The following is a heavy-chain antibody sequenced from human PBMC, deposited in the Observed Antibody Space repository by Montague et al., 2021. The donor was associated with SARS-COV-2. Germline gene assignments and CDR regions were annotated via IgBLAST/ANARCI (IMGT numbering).Heavy chain of an antibody. D-gene: IGHD3-22*01. Sequence: SETLSLTCTVSGGSISSDDYYWSWIRQPPGEGLEWLGYIFYSGSAXYSPSLESRSTISIDTSKNQFSLRLTSVTAADTAVYYCARVRDSSGHDYWGQGTLVTVSS. V-gene: IGHV4-30-4*01. CDR2: IFYSGSA. CDR1: GGSISSDDYY. CDR3: ARVRDSSGHDY. J-gene: IGHJ4*02.